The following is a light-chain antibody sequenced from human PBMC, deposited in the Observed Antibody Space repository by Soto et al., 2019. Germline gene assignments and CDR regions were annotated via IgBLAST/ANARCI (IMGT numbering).Light chain of an antibody. CDR2: DAS. CDR3: QQRYNWPLIT. J-gene: IGKJ5*01. Sequence: EIVLTQSPATLSLSPGERATLSCRASQSVRTNLAWYQQKVGQAPRLLIYDASKRDTGIPARFSGSGSGTDFTLTISRLEPEDFAVYYCQQRYNWPLITFGQGTRLEIK. V-gene: IGKV3-11*01. CDR1: QSVRTN.